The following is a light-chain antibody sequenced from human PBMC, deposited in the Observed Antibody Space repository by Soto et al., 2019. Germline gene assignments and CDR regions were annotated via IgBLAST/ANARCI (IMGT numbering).Light chain of an antibody. CDR3: QQYGSSPTWT. Sequence: ETVLTQSPGTLFLSPGERATLSCRASQSVSSSYLAWYQQKPGQAPRLLIYGASSRATGIPDRFSGSGSGTDFTLTISRLEPEDFAVYYCQQYGSSPTWTFGQGTTVDIK. CDR2: GAS. V-gene: IGKV3-20*01. J-gene: IGKJ1*01. CDR1: QSVSSSY.